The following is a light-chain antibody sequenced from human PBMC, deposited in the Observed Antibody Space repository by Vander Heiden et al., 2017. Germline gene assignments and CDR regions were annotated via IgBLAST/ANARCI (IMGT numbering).Light chain of an antibody. Sequence: QSALTQPASVSGSPGQSITISCPGTSSDVGSYNLVSWYQQHPGKAPKLMIYEDNKRPSGVSNRFSGSKSGNTASLTISGLQAEDEADYYCCSFAGSGTLVFGGGTKLTV. CDR1: SSDVGSYNL. V-gene: IGLV2-23*01. CDR3: CSFAGSGTLV. J-gene: IGLJ2*01. CDR2: EDN.